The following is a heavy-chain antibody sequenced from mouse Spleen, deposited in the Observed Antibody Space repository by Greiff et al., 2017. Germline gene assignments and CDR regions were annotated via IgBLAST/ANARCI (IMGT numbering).Heavy chain of an antibody. CDR1: GFTFSSYA. Sequence: DVKLVESGGGLVKPGGSLKLSCAASGFTFSSYAMSWVRQTPEKRLEWVATISSGGGNTYYPDSVKGRFTISRDNAKNTLYLQMSSLKSEDTAMYYCARRYYGRASYWYFDVWGAGTTVTVSS. CDR2: ISSGGGNT. J-gene: IGHJ1*01. CDR3: ARRYYGRASYWYFDV. V-gene: IGHV5-9*04. D-gene: IGHD1-1*01.